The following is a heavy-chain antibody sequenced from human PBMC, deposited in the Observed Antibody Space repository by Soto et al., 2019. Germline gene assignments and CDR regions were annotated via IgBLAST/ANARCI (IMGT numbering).Heavy chain of an antibody. J-gene: IGHJ4*02. Sequence: GGSLRLSCAASGFSFSSYRMNWVRQAPGKGLEWVSSISSSTTYIYYADSVKGRFTISRDNAKNSLYLQMNSLRAEDTAVYYCARDSCSSTSCFDWGQGT. CDR2: ISSSTTYI. CDR1: GFSFSSYR. V-gene: IGHV3-21*01. D-gene: IGHD2-2*01. CDR3: ARDSCSSTSCFD.